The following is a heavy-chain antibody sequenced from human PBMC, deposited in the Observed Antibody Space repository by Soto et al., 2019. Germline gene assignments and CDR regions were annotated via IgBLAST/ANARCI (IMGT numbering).Heavy chain of an antibody. Sequence: PGESLKISCKGSGYSFTSYWISLVRQMPGKGLEWMGRIDPSDSYTNYSPSSQGHVTISADKSISTAYLQWSSLKASDTAMYYCARARNSVWYYYGMDVWGQGTTVTVS. D-gene: IGHD3-16*01. CDR1: GYSFTSYW. V-gene: IGHV5-10-1*01. CDR3: ARARNSVWYYYGMDV. CDR2: IDPSDSYT. J-gene: IGHJ6*02.